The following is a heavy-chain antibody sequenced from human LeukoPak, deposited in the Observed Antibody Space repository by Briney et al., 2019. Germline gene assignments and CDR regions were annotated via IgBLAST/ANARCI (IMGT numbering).Heavy chain of an antibody. Sequence: SETLSLTCNVSGDSIRGFYWGWIRQPPGKGLEWIGYFDYSGGSNYNPALESRVIISVDTSKNQFSLKLRSLTAADTAVYYCARLHSSGWYERRIDYWGQGTLVTVSS. V-gene: IGHV4-59*01. J-gene: IGHJ4*02. CDR1: GDSIRGFY. CDR3: ARLHSSGWYERRIDY. D-gene: IGHD6-19*01. CDR2: FDYSGGS.